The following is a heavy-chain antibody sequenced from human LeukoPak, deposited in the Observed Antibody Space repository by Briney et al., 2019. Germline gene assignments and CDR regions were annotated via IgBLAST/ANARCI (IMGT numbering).Heavy chain of an antibody. CDR3: ARGTTPPPEKKYCSGGSCYSPTTEVSDY. V-gene: IGHV4-34*01. CDR2: INHSGST. Sequence: TSETLSLTCAVYGGSFSGYYWSWIRQPPGKGLEWIGEINHSGSTNYNPSLKCRVTISVDTSKNQFSLKLSSVTAADTAVYYCARGTTPPPEKKYCSGGSCYSPTTEVSDYWGQGTLVTVSS. D-gene: IGHD2-15*01. J-gene: IGHJ4*02. CDR1: GGSFSGYY.